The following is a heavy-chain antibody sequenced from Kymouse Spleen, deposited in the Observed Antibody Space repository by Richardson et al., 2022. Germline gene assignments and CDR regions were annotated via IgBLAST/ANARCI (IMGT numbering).Heavy chain of an antibody. CDR2: INHSGST. D-gene: IGHD2-15*01,IGHD4-23*01. J-gene: IGHJ4*02. CDR1: GGSFSGYY. Sequence: QVQLQQWGAGLLKPSETLSLTCAVYGGSFSGYYWSWIRQPPGKGLEWIGEINHSGSTNYNPSLKSRVTISVDTSKNQFSLKLSSVTAADTAVYYCARGRSGGRDFDYWGQGTLVTVSS. CDR3: ARGRSGGRDFDY. V-gene: IGHV4-34*01.